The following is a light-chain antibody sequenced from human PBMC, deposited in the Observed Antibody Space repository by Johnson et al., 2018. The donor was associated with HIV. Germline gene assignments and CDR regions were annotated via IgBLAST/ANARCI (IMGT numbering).Light chain of an antibody. V-gene: IGLV1-51*02. CDR2: ENN. CDR1: SSNIESNY. Sequence: QSVLTQPPSVSAAPGQKVTISCSGSSSNIESNYVSWYQQLPGAIPKLLIFENNKRPSGIPDRFSGSKSGTSATLGITGLQTGDEADYYCGTWDSSLSAPYVFGTGTQVTVL. J-gene: IGLJ1*01. CDR3: GTWDSSLSAPYV.